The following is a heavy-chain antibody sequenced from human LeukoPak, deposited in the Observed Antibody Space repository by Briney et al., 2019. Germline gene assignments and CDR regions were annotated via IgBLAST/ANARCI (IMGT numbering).Heavy chain of an antibody. Sequence: TSETLSLTCTVSGGSISSYYWSRIRQPAGKGLEWIGRIYTSGSTNYNPSLKSRVTISVDTSKNQFSLKLSSVTAADTAVYYCASYYDSDTNWFDPWGQGTLVTVSS. J-gene: IGHJ5*02. CDR3: ASYYDSDTNWFDP. V-gene: IGHV4-4*07. CDR1: GGSISSYY. CDR2: IYTSGST. D-gene: IGHD3-22*01.